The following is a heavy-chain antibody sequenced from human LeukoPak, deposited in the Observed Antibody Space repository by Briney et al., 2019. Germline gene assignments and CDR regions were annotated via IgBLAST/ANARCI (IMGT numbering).Heavy chain of an antibody. CDR3: ARVYSRSWFDP. Sequence: PSETLSLTCAVYGGSFSGYYWSWIRQPPGKGLEWIGEINHSGSTNYNPSLKSRVTISVDTSKNQFSLKLSSVTAADTAVYYCARVYSRSWFDPWGQGTLVTVSS. V-gene: IGHV4-34*01. J-gene: IGHJ5*02. CDR2: INHSGST. D-gene: IGHD6-13*01. CDR1: GGSFSGYY.